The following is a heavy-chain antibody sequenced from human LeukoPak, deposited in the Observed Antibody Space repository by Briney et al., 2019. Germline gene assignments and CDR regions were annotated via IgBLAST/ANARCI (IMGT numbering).Heavy chain of an antibody. V-gene: IGHV4-59*01. CDR3: ARVGDFWSGYLPYFDY. CDR1: GGSFSGYY. J-gene: IGHJ4*02. D-gene: IGHD3-3*01. Sequence: SETLSLTCAVYGGSFSGYYWSWIRQPPGKGLEWIGYIYYSGSTNYNPSLKSRVTISVDTSKTQFSLKLSSVTAADTAVYYCARVGDFWSGYLPYFDYWGQGTLVTVSS. CDR2: IYYSGST.